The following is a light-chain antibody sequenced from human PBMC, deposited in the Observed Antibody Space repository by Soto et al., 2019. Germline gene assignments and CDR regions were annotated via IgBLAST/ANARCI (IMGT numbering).Light chain of an antibody. V-gene: IGKV3-15*01. CDR2: AAS. CDR3: QEKSKWPLFT. J-gene: IGKJ3*01. CDR1: QSVSTN. Sequence: EIVVTQSPGILSVSPGDRATLSCRASQSVSTNLAWYQQKPGQAPTLLIYAASTRATGIPARFTGSGSGTDFTLTISSMQSEDFAVYYCQEKSKWPLFTFGPGTRVDIK.